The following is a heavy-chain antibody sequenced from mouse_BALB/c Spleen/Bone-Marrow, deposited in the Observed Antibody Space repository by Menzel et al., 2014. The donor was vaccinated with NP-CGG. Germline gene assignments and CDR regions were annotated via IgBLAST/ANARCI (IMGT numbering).Heavy chain of an antibody. CDR2: IDPANGNT. D-gene: IGHD2-2*01. CDR1: GFNIKDTY. J-gene: IGHJ4*01. Sequence: EVQLQESGAELVKPGASVKLSCTASGFNIKDTYMHWVKQRPEQGLEWIGRIDPANGNTKYDPKFQGKATITADTSSNTAYLQLSSLTSEDTAVYYCARWLRRYYAMDYWGQGTSVTVSS. V-gene: IGHV14-3*02. CDR3: ARWLRRYYAMDY.